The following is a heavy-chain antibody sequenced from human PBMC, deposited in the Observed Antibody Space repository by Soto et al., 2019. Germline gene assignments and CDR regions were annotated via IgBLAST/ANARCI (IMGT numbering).Heavy chain of an antibody. Sequence: ASVKVSCKASGYTFIGYYMHWVRQAPGQGLEWMGWINPNSGGTNYAQKFQGWVTMTRDTSISTAYMELSRLRSDDTAVYYCARVRGYDILTGYYGLDYWGQGTLVTVSS. CDR1: GYTFIGYY. V-gene: IGHV1-2*04. D-gene: IGHD3-9*01. CDR3: ARVRGYDILTGYYGLDY. CDR2: INPNSGGT. J-gene: IGHJ4*02.